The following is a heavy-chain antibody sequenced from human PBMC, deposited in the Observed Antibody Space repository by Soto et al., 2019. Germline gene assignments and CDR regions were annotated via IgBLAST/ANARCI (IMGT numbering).Heavy chain of an antibody. CDR1: GFTFSSYA. CDR3: AKFYGGNSAHTYTIDP. V-gene: IGHV3-23*01. CDR2: ISSSGGST. D-gene: IGHD2-21*02. J-gene: IGHJ5*02. Sequence: EVQLLESGGGLVQPGGSLRLPCAASGFTFSSYAMSWVHQAPGKGLEWVSTISSSGGSTHYADSVKGRFTISRDNSKNTLYLQMNSLRAEDTAVYYCAKFYGGNSAHTYTIDPWGQGTLVTVSS.